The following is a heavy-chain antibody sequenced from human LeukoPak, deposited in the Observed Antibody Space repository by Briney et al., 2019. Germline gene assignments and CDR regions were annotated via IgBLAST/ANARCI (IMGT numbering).Heavy chain of an antibody. V-gene: IGHV1-2*02. CDR1: GYTFTGYY. J-gene: IGHJ4*02. D-gene: IGHD6-19*01. CDR2: INPNSGGT. Sequence: ASVKVSCKASGYTFTGYYMHWVRLAPGQGLEWMGWINPNSGGTNYAQKFQGRVTMTRDTSISTAYMELSRLRSDDTAVYYCATQKYSSGWSFDYWGQGTLVTVSS. CDR3: ATQKYSSGWSFDY.